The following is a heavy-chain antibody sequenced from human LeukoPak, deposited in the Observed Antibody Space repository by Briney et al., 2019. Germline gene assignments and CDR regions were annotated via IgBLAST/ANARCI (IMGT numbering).Heavy chain of an antibody. CDR3: ARASRHYCSSTSCHRRDAFDI. J-gene: IGHJ3*02. CDR2: INHSGST. D-gene: IGHD2-2*01. V-gene: IGHV4-34*01. Sequence: SETLSLTCAVYGGSFSGYYWSWIRQPPGKGLEWIGEINHSGSTNYNPSLKSRVTISVDTSKNQFSLKLSSVTAADTAVYYCARASRHYCSSTSCHRRDAFDIWGQGTMVTVSS. CDR1: GGSFSGYY.